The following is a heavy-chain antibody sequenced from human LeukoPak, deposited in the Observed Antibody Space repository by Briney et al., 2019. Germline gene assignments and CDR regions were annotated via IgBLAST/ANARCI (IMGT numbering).Heavy chain of an antibody. CDR1: GFTFSSYA. Sequence: GRSLRLSCAASGFTFSSYAMHWVRQAPGKGLGWVAVISYDGSNKYYADSVKGRFTISRDNSKNTLYLQMNSPRAEDTAVYYCARGSRRKHYDILTGYYRTNFDYWGQGTLVTVSS. J-gene: IGHJ4*02. CDR3: ARGSRRKHYDILTGYYRTNFDY. D-gene: IGHD3-9*01. CDR2: ISYDGSNK. V-gene: IGHV3-30-3*01.